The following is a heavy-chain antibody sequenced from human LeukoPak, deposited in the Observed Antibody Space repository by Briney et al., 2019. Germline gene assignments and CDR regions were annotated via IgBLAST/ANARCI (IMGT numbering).Heavy chain of an antibody. J-gene: IGHJ4*02. CDR1: GFTFSGYW. D-gene: IGHD3-10*01. CDR2: INGDGSNT. CDR3: AEAASVRGVSY. V-gene: IGHV3-74*01. Sequence: GGSLRLSCAASGFTFSGYWMHWVRQAPGKGPLWVSHINGDGSNTNYADSVKGRFTISRDNAKNTLYLQMNSLRAEDTAVYYCAEAASVRGVSYWGQGTLVTVSS.